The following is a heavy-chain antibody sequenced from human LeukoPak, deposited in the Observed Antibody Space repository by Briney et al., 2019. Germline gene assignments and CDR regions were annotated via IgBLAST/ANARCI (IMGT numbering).Heavy chain of an antibody. CDR2: IKQDGSEK. D-gene: IGHD5-12*01. J-gene: IGHJ4*02. CDR1: GFTFSSYW. CDR3: ARDRGGYSGYDTFGY. Sequence: PGGSLRLSCAASGFTFSSYWMSWVRQAPGKGLEWVANIKQDGSEKYYVDSVKGRFTISRDNAKNSLYLQMNSLRAEDTAVYYCARDRGGYSGYDTFGYWGQGTLVTVSS. V-gene: IGHV3-7*05.